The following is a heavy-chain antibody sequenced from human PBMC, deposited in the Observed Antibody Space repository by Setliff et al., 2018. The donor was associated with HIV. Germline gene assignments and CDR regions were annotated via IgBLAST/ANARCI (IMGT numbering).Heavy chain of an antibody. Sequence: SETLSLTCTVSGGSISGSVWSWIRQPPGKGLEFVGYIYYMGRTTYSPSLEGRVTMSVDTSQNQFFLKLTSVTAADTALYYCARELRFSVSSTGKEWGQGTLVTVSS. CDR2: IYYMGRT. D-gene: IGHD2-21*01. CDR1: GGSISGSV. J-gene: IGHJ4*02. V-gene: IGHV4-59*12. CDR3: ARELRFSVSSTGKE.